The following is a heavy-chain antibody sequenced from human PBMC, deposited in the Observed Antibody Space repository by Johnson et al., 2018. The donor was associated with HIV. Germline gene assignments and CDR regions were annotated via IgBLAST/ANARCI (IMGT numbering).Heavy chain of an antibody. D-gene: IGHD6-25*01. J-gene: IGHJ3*02. V-gene: IGHV3-7*05. CDR1: GFTFSLYW. CDR3: ARDEMQRRYALTAFDI. CDR2: IKQDGSEK. Sequence: VQLVESGGGLVQPGGSLRLSCAAYGFTFSLYWMTWVRQAPGKGLEWVANIKQDGSEKYYVDSVKGRFTISRDNAKNSVYLQMNGLRAEDTALYYCARDEMQRRYALTAFDIWGQGTMVTVSS.